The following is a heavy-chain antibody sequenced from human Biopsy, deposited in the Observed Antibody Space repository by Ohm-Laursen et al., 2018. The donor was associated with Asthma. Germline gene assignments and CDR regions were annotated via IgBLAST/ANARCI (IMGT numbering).Heavy chain of an antibody. CDR2: IFFDGSNK. D-gene: IGHD6-6*01. Sequence: SLRLSCAASGFTFHNYVMHWVRQAPGKGLEWVAGIFFDGSNKYYADSAKGRFTISRDNSKDTLYLQVNSLRGDDTAVYYCARGKTWGRSYYFDCWGQGTLVTVSS. CDR3: ARGKTWGRSYYFDC. V-gene: IGHV3-30-3*01. CDR1: GFTFHNYV. J-gene: IGHJ4*02.